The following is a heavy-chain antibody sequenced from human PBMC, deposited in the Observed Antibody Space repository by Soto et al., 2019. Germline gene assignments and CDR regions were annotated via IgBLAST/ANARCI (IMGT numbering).Heavy chain of an antibody. J-gene: IGHJ5*02. V-gene: IGHV3-23*01. CDR2: ISGTGGSR. Sequence: EVQLLESGGGLVQPGGSLRLSCAASGFTFSSYPMRWVRQAQGRGLEWVSAISGTGGSRSYADSVKGRFSISRDNSKNTLYLQMDNLRADDTAIYYCAKVMIAGNWFDPWGQGTLVTVSS. D-gene: IGHD3-22*01. CDR1: GFTFSSYP. CDR3: AKVMIAGNWFDP.